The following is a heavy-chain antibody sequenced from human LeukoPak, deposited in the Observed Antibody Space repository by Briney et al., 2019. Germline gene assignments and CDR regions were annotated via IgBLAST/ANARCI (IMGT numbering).Heavy chain of an antibody. V-gene: IGHV3-23*01. CDR2: VSGSGGST. J-gene: IGHJ4*02. D-gene: IGHD2-21*02. Sequence: PGGSLRLSCAASGFTFSDYHMSWVRQAPGKGLEWVSAVSGSGGSTYYADSVKGRFTISRDNSKNTLYLQMNSLRAEDTAVYYCAKDLIDHLVVVPAPQTAYCGQGTLVTVSS. CDR1: GFTFSDYH. CDR3: AKDLIDHLVVVPAPQTAY.